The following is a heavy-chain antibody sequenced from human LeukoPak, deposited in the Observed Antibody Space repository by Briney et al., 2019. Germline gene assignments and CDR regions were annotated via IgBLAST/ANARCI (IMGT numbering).Heavy chain of an antibody. CDR1: GFTFSSYW. V-gene: IGHV3-7*01. CDR2: IKQDGSEK. D-gene: IGHD3-10*01. CDR3: ARSPADLWFREYEYYFDY. J-gene: IGHJ4*02. Sequence: PGGSLRLSCAASGFTFSSYWMSWVRQAPGKGLEWVANIKQDGSEKYYVDSVKGRFTISRDNAKNSLYLQMNSLRAEDTAVYYCARSPADLWFREYEYYFDYWGQGTLVTVSS.